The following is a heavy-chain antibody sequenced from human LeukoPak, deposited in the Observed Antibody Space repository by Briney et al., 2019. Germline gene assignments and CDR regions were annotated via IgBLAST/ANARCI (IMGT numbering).Heavy chain of an antibody. Sequence: GGSLRLSCAASGFTFSHYWMSWVRQAPGKGLEWVANIKQDGSEKYYVDSVKGRFTISRDNAKNSLFLHMNSLRAEDTAVYYGASAVVVDFWGQGTLVTVSS. CDR3: ASAVVVDF. D-gene: IGHD2-15*01. CDR1: GFTFSHYW. J-gene: IGHJ4*02. CDR2: IKQDGSEK. V-gene: IGHV3-7*01.